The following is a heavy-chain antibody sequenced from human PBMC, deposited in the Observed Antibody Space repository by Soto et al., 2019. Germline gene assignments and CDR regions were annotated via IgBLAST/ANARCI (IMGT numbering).Heavy chain of an antibody. CDR2: IYYSGST. Sequence: QVQLQESGPGLVKPSQTLSLTCTVSGGSISSGDYYWSWIRQHPGKGLEWIGYIYYSGSTYYNPSLKSRVPISLDTSKNQFSLKLSSVTAADTAVYYCARWWSGSRQGFDPWGQGTLVTVSS. D-gene: IGHD3-3*01. CDR3: ARWWSGSRQGFDP. CDR1: GGSISSGDYY. J-gene: IGHJ5*02. V-gene: IGHV4-31*03.